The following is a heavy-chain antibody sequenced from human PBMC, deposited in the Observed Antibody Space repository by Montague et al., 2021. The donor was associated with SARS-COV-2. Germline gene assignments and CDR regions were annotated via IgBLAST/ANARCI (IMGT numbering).Heavy chain of an antibody. CDR2: IYYTGST. CDR3: ARDNDGDWCYYGLDV. CDR1: GGSIGTYY. D-gene: IGHD2-21*02. J-gene: IGHJ6*02. V-gene: IGHV4-59*01. Sequence: SETLSLTCTVSGGSIGTYYWNWIRQSPGKGLEWLGYIYYTGSTKYSPSLKSRVTISMDTSRDQLSLRLKSVTAADTAVYYCARDNDGDWCYYGLDVWGQGTTVIVSS.